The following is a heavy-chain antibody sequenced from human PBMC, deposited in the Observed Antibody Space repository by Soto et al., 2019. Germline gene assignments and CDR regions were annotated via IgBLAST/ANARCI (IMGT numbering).Heavy chain of an antibody. CDR2: ISYDGSNK. CDR3: AKSRIVVVTATPKYYYYYGMDV. V-gene: IGHV3-30*18. CDR1: GFTFSSYG. Sequence: GGSLRLFCAASGFTFSSYGMHWVRQAPGKGLEWVAVISYDGSNKYYADSVKGRFTISRDNSKNTLYLQMNSLRAEDTAVYYCAKSRIVVVTATPKYYYYYGMDVWGQGTTVTVSS. J-gene: IGHJ6*02. D-gene: IGHD2-21*02.